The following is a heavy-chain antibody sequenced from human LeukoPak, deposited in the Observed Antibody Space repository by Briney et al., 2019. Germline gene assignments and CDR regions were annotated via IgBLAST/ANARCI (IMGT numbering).Heavy chain of an antibody. CDR1: GYTFTGYY. CDR2: INPNSGGT. V-gene: IGHV1-2*02. Sequence: ASVKVSCKASGYTFTGYYMHWVRQAPGQGLEWMGWINPNSGGTNYAQKFQGRVTMTRDTSISTAYMELSSLRSEDTAVYYCARVSYEAAADYWGQGTLVTVSS. D-gene: IGHD6-13*01. CDR3: ARVSYEAAADY. J-gene: IGHJ4*02.